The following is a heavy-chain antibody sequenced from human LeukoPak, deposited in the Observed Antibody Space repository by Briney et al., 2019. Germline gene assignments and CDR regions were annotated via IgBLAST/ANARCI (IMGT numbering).Heavy chain of an antibody. CDR1: GGSFSGYY. Sequence: PSETLSLTCAVYGGSFSGYYWSWIRQTPGKGLEWIGEINHSGSTNYNPSLKSRVTISVDTSKNQFSLKLSSVTAADTAVYYCARVRGYSYGLGVYYYYGMDVWGQGTTVTVSS. CDR2: INHSGST. V-gene: IGHV4-34*01. D-gene: IGHD5-18*01. CDR3: ARVRGYSYGLGVYYYYGMDV. J-gene: IGHJ6*02.